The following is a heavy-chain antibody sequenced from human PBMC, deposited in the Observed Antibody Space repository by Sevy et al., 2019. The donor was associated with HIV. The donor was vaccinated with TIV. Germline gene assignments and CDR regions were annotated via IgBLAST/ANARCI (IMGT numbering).Heavy chain of an antibody. CDR3: VREGLGGFSYSLDC. Sequence: GSLRLSCAASGFTFSSYWMSWVRQAPGKGLEWVANIKQDGSEKYYVDSVKGRFTISRDNAKHSLYLQMNSLRAEDTAVYYCVREGLGGFSYSLDCWGQGTLVTVSS. J-gene: IGHJ4*02. CDR2: IKQDGSEK. V-gene: IGHV3-7*01. CDR1: GFTFSSYW. D-gene: IGHD5-18*01.